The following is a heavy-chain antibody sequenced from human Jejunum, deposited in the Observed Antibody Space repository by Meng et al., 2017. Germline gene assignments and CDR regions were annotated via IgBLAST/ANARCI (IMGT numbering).Heavy chain of an antibody. CDR3: ARAYSSSWYSYHYYGMDV. CDR2: MNPNSDDT. D-gene: IGHD6-13*01. CDR1: GYTFSSYY. V-gene: IGHV1-8*02. Sequence: ASVKVSCKASGYTFSSYYINWVRQATGQGLEWMGWMNPNSDDTGYSQKFQGRVTITRNTSISTAYMELSSLRSEDTALYYCARAYSSSWYSYHYYGMDVWGQGTMVTVSS. J-gene: IGHJ6*02.